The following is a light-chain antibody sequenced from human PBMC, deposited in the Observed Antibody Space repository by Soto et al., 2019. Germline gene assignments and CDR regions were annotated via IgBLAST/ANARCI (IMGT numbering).Light chain of an antibody. CDR1: ISDVGGYNY. CDR3: SSYTSSTILVV. V-gene: IGLV2-14*01. CDR2: EVS. J-gene: IGLJ2*01. Sequence: QSALTQPASVSGSPGQSITISCTRTISDVGGYNYVSWYQQHPGKAPKLMIYEVSNRPSGVSNRFSASKSGNTASLTISGLQAEDEADYYCSSYTSSTILVVFGGGTKLTVL.